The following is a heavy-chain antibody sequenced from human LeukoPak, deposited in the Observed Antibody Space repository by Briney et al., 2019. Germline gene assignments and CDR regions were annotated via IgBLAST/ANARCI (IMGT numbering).Heavy chain of an antibody. CDR1: GGSISSGGYY. J-gene: IGHJ4*02. Sequence: SETLSLTCIVSGGSISSGGYYWSWIRQPPGKGLEGIGYIYHSGSTYYNPSLKSRVTISVDRSKNQFSLKLSSVTAADTAVYYCARGSLGMIVVEPFAYWGQGTLVTVSS. CDR2: IYHSGST. V-gene: IGHV4-30-2*01. CDR3: ARGSLGMIVVEPFAY. D-gene: IGHD3-22*01.